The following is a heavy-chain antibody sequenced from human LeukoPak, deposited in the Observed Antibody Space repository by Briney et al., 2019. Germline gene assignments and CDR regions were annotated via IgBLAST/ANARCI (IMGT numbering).Heavy chain of an antibody. CDR2: IYPGDSDT. V-gene: IGHV5-51*01. CDR3: ARLSYYDSSGYYPHYFDY. D-gene: IGHD3-22*01. J-gene: IGHJ4*02. CDR1: GYSVTSYW. Sequence: GESLKISCKGSGYSVTSYWIGWVRQMPGKGLEWMGIIYPGDSDTRYSPSFQGQVTISADKSISTAYLQWSSLKASDTAMYYCARLSYYDSSGYYPHYFDYWGQGTLVTVSS.